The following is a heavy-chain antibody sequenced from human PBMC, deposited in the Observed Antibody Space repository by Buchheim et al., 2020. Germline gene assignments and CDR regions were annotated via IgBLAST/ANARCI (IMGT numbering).Heavy chain of an antibody. CDR1: GFTFSSYW. CDR3: AKLRGMGWFDP. J-gene: IGHJ5*02. V-gene: IGHV3-7*01. Sequence: EVQLVESGGGLVQPGGSLRLSCAASGFTFSSYWMSWVRQAPGKGLEWVANIKEDGSGETYVDSVKGRFTISRDNAKNLLYLQMNSLRAEDTSVYYCAKLRGMGWFDPWGQGTL. D-gene: IGHD3-16*01. CDR2: IKEDGSGE.